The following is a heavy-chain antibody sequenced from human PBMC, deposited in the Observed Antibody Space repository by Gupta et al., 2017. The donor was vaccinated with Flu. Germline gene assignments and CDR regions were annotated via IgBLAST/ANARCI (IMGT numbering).Heavy chain of an antibody. Sequence: QVQLVASGGGVVQPGSSLRLSCGASGFTFSSYGMHWIRQVPGKGLEWLALIWDDGSNMFYADSVRGRFTISRDNSNNTLFLQMNSLRAEDTAVYYCAGDYPNALDIWGQGTMVTVSS. CDR2: IWDDGSNM. CDR1: GFTFSSYG. CDR3: AGDYPNALDI. J-gene: IGHJ3*02. V-gene: IGHV3-33*01.